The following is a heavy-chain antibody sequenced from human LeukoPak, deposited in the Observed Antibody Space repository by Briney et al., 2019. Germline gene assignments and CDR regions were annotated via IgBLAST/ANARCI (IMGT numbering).Heavy chain of an antibody. V-gene: IGHV1-46*01. CDR1: GHTFTNYY. CDR3: TRLVTETGSFLDY. Sequence: ASVKVSCKASGHTFTNYYMHWVRQAPGQGLEWMGIINPIGGSTNYAQKFQGRVTMTRDTSTSTVYMELSSLRCEDTAVYYCTRLVTETGSFLDYWGQGTLVTVSS. D-gene: IGHD1-26*01. CDR2: INPIGGST. J-gene: IGHJ4*02.